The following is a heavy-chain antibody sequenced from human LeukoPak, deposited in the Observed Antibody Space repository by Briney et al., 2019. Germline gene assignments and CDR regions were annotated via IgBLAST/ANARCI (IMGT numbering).Heavy chain of an antibody. CDR2: IYSRGAT. D-gene: IGHD1-14*01. Sequence: PGGSLRLSCAASGFSVSNNYMSRVRRAPGKGLEGVSVIYSRGATYYADSVKGRFTISRDNSKNTLYLQMNSLRVEDTAVYYCAARNYWGQGTLVTVSS. J-gene: IGHJ4*02. V-gene: IGHV3-53*01. CDR3: AARNY. CDR1: GFSVSNNY.